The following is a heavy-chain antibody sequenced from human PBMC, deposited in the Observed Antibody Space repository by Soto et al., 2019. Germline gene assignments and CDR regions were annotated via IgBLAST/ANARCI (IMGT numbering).Heavy chain of an antibody. CDR3: GRWMGDIVFVPAGGLADGMDV. CDR2: IWYDGSNK. V-gene: IGHV3-33*01. D-gene: IGHD2-2*01. Sequence: QVQLVESGGGVVQPGRSLRLSCAASGFTFSSYGMHWVRQAPGKGLEWVAVIWYDGSNKYYADSVKGRFTISRDNSKNTLYLQMNNRKAEETAVYYCGRWMGDIVFVPAGGLADGMDVWGEGTTVTVSS. CDR1: GFTFSSYG. J-gene: IGHJ6*04.